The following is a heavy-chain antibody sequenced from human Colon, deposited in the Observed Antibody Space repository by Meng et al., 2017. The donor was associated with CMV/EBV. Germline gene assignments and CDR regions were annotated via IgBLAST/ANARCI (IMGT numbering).Heavy chain of an antibody. CDR2: ISTSSSYI. Sequence: GGSLRLSCAVSGFTFSDAWMTWVRQAPGKGLEWVSSISTSSSYIYYANSVRGRFTISRDNAKNSLYLQMDSLRAEDTAVYYCASVDCSSTSCYAQSYYYGMGVWGQGTTVTVSS. CDR3: ASVDCSSTSCYAQSYYYGMGV. D-gene: IGHD2-2*01. CDR1: GFTFSDAW. J-gene: IGHJ6*02. V-gene: IGHV3-21*01.